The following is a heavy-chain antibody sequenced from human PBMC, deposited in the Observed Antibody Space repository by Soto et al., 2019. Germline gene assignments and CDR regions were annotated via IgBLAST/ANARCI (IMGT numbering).Heavy chain of an antibody. CDR3: AKDLAAAAPGFDY. CDR2: ISYDGINK. J-gene: IGHJ4*02. V-gene: IGHV3-30*18. CDR1: GFTFSSYG. Sequence: QVQLVESGGGVVQPGRSLRLSCAGSGFTFSSYGMHWVRQAPGKGLEWVAVISYDGINKYYADSVKGRFTISRDNSKNTLYLQMNSLRAEDTAVYYCAKDLAAAAPGFDYWGQGTLVTVSS. D-gene: IGHD6-13*01.